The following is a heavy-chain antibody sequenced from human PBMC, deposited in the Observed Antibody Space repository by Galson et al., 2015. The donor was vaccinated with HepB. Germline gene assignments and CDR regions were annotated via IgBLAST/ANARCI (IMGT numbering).Heavy chain of an antibody. V-gene: IGHV3-66*01. D-gene: IGHD1-26*01. J-gene: IGHJ6*02. CDR1: GFTVSSSY. CDR2: IYSGGST. CDR3: ARSFSGRHYYYYGMDV. Sequence: SLRLSCAASGFTVSSSYMSWVRQAPGKGLEWVSVIYSGGSTYYADSVKGRFTISRDNSKNTLYLQMNSLRAEDTAVYYCARSFSGRHYYYYGMDVWGQGTTVTVSS.